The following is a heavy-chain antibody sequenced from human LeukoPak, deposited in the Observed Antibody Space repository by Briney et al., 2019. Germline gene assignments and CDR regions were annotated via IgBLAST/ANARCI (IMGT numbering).Heavy chain of an antibody. V-gene: IGHV3-21*01. CDR2: ISSSSRYI. Sequence: GGSLRLSCAASGFTFSSYSMNWVRQAPGKGLEWVSSISSSSRYIYYAESVQGRLTISRDNAKNPLYLQMNSLRAQETAMYYCARDSRSGWYGGDYWGQGNLVTVSS. CDR3: ARDSRSGWYGGDY. D-gene: IGHD6-19*01. J-gene: IGHJ4*02. CDR1: GFTFSSYS.